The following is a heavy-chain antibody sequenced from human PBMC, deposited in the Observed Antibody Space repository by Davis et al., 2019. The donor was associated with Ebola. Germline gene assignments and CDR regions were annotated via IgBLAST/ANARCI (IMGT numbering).Heavy chain of an antibody. V-gene: IGHV1-46*01. CDR2: INSSGGST. J-gene: IGHJ4*02. Sequence: ASVKVSCKASGGTFSSYGITWVRQAPGQGLEWMGIINSSGGSTSYAQKFQGRVTMTRDTSTSTVYMELSSLRSEDTAVYYCARDLERAAAAGTDYWGQGTLVTVSS. CDR1: GGTFSSYG. D-gene: IGHD6-13*01. CDR3: ARDLERAAAAGTDY.